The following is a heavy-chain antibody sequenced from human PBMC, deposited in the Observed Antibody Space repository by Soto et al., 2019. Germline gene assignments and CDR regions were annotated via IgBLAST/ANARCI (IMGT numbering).Heavy chain of an antibody. D-gene: IGHD5-18*01. Sequence: GESLKISCKGSGYSFASYWIGWVRQVPGKGLEWLGIIYPGDSDTRYSPSFQGQVTISADKAISTAYLHWSSQKASDSAMYYCARQVEDGYSFAYHYWGQGTQVTVSS. CDR3: ARQVEDGYSFAYHY. CDR1: GYSFASYW. CDR2: IYPGDSDT. J-gene: IGHJ4*02. V-gene: IGHV5-51*01.